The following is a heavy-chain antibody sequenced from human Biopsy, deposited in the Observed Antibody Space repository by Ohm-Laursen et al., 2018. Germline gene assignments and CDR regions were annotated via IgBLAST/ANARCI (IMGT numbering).Heavy chain of an antibody. D-gene: IGHD3-10*01. V-gene: IGHV3-21*01. J-gene: IGHJ6*02. CDR3: ARSRGSSGIATIYYYGMDV. CDR2: ISSRSSDI. Sequence: SLRLSCAASGFIFSTYTMNWVRQAPGEGLEWVSSISSRSSDIYYADSVKGRFTISRDNAENSLFLQMNSLRAEDTAVYYCARSRGSSGIATIYYYGMDVWGQGTTVTVSS. CDR1: GFIFSTYT.